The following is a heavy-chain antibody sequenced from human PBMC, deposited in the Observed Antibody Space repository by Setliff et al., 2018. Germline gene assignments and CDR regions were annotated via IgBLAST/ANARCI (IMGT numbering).Heavy chain of an antibody. V-gene: IGHV4-38-2*02. CDR1: GYSISSGYY. D-gene: IGHD2-2*01. CDR3: ARDPSHDY. J-gene: IGHJ4*02. Sequence: PSETLSLTCTVSGYSISSGYYWGWIRQPPGKGLEWIGSIYHSGSTYYNPSLKSRVIISVDTSKNQFSLKLSSVTAADTAVYYCARDPSHDYWGQGTLVTVSS. CDR2: IYHSGST.